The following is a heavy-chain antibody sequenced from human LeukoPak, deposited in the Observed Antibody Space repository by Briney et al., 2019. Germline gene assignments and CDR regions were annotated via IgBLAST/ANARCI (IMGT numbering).Heavy chain of an antibody. CDR2: SRNKANSYTT. D-gene: IGHD6-19*01. J-gene: IGHJ4*02. V-gene: IGHV3-72*01. CDR1: GFTFSDHY. Sequence: GGSLRLSCAASGFTFSDHYMDWVRQAPGKGLEWVGRSRNKANSYTTEYAASVKGRFTISRDDSKNSLYLRMNSLKTEDTAVYYCARLHSSGWYTDYWGQGTLVTVSS. CDR3: ARLHSSGWYTDY.